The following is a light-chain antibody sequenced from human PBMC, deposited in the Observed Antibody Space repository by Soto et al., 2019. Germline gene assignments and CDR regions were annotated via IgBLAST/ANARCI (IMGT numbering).Light chain of an antibody. CDR3: QQRSNWPQIT. V-gene: IGKV3-15*01. J-gene: IGKJ5*01. CDR2: GAS. CDR1: QTVNSN. Sequence: EIVMTQSPATLSVSPGERATLSCRASQTVNSNLAWYQQKPGQAPRLLIYGASTRATGIPARFSGSGSGTDFTLTISRLEPEDFAVYYCQQRSNWPQITFGQGTRLEI.